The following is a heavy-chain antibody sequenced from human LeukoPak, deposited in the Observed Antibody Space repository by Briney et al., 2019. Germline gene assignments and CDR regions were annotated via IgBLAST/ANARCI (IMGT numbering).Heavy chain of an antibody. Sequence: SETLSLTCTVSGGSISSGSYYWSWLRQPAGKGLDWIGRIYTSGSTNYNPYLKSRVTISVDTSKNQFSLKLSSVTAADTAVYYCARDVHCYASGYYMDVWGKGTTVTISS. J-gene: IGHJ6*03. V-gene: IGHV4-61*02. CDR2: IYTSGST. D-gene: IGHD3-22*01. CDR3: ARDVHCYASGYYMDV. CDR1: GGSISSGSYY.